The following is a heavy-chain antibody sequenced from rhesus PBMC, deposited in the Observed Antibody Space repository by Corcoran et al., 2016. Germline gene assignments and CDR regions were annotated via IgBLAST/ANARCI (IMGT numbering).Heavy chain of an antibody. CDR1: GYTFTELS. CDR3: ASYSGYSSAFDY. Sequence: EVQLVQSGAEVKKPGALGKVSCKGSGYTFTELSMPRVRPSPGKGLEWMGGVDPVYGEIIHAEKFQGRVTMTEDTSTDTAYMELSSLRSEDTAVYYCASYSGYSSAFDYWGQGVLVTVSS. J-gene: IGHJ4*01. D-gene: IGHD5-24*01. V-gene: IGHV1-156*01. CDR2: VDPVYGEI.